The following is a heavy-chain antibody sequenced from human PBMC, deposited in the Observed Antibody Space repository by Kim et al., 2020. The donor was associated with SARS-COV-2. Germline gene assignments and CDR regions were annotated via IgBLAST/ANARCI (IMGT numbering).Heavy chain of an antibody. CDR3: ARARATSITIFGVVIVHNFDY. CDR1: GGSISSGDYY. J-gene: IGHJ4*02. CDR2: IYYSGST. D-gene: IGHD3-3*01. V-gene: IGHV4-30-4*01. Sequence: SETLSLTCTVSGGSISSGDYYWSWIPQPPGKGLEWIGYIYYSGSTYYNPSLKSRVIISVDTSKNQFSLKLSSVTAEDTAVYYCARARATSITIFGVVIVHNFDYWGQGTLVTVSS.